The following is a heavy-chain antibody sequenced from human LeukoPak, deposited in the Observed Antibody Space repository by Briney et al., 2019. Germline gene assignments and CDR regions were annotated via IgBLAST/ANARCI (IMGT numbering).Heavy chain of an antibody. CDR1: GGSISTYY. J-gene: IGHJ4*02. D-gene: IGHD3-10*01. V-gene: IGHV4-4*07. Sequence: SETLSLACTVSGGSISTYYWSWIRQPAGKGLEWIGRIYFSGDTNYNPSLKSRVTMSVDTSKNQFSLKLTSVSAADTAVYYCVKEELLYFGASKIRGFDSWGQGTLVTVFS. CDR2: IYFSGDT. CDR3: VKEELLYFGASKIRGFDS.